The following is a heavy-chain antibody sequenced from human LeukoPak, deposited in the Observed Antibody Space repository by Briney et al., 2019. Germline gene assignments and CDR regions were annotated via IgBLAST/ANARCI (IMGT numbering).Heavy chain of an antibody. D-gene: IGHD3-3*01. Sequence: SETLSLTCTVSGGSISSYYWSWIRQPAGKGLEWIGRIYTSGSTNYNPSLKSRVTMSVDTSKNQFSLKLSSVTAADTAVYYCASAIGHYDFWSGREGSLAHAFDIWGQGTMVTVSS. V-gene: IGHV4-4*07. CDR1: GGSISSYY. J-gene: IGHJ3*02. CDR2: IYTSGST. CDR3: ASAIGHYDFWSGREGSLAHAFDI.